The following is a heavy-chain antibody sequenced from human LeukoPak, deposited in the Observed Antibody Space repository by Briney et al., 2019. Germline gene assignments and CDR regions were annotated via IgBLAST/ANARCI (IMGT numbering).Heavy chain of an antibody. D-gene: IGHD5-18*01. J-gene: IGHJ6*03. Sequence: SETLSLTCTVSGGSISSYYWSWVRQPPGKGLEWIGYIYYSGSTNYNPSLKSRVTISVDTSKSQFSLKLSSVTAADTAVYYCARVGDTAMAYYYYYMDVWGKGTTVTASS. V-gene: IGHV4-59*01. CDR2: IYYSGST. CDR3: ARVGDTAMAYYYYYMDV. CDR1: GGSISSYY.